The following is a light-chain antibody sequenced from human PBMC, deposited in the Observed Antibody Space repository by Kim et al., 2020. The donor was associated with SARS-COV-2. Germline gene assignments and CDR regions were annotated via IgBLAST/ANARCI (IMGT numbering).Light chain of an antibody. J-gene: IGLJ3*02. CDR2: GKN. CDR1: SIRYYY. Sequence: ALGQTVTITCQGGSIRYYYATWYQQKPGQAPVVVIYGKNNRPSGIPDRFSGSRSGNTASLTITGTQAEDEADYYCDSRDSSGNHWLFGGGTQLTVL. V-gene: IGLV3-19*01. CDR3: DSRDSSGNHWL.